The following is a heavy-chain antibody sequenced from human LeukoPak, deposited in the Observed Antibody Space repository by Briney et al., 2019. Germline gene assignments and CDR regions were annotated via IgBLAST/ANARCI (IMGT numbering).Heavy chain of an antibody. J-gene: IGHJ4*02. CDR1: GGSISSSGYY. Sequence: SETLSLTCTVSGGSISSSGYYWGWIRQPPGKGLEWIGSIYYSGRTYYNPSLKSRVTISVDTSKNQFSLKLSSVTAADTAVYYCARLTVTTSPYYFDYWGQGTLVTVSS. V-gene: IGHV4-39*01. D-gene: IGHD4-11*01. CDR2: IYYSGRT. CDR3: ARLTVTTSPYYFDY.